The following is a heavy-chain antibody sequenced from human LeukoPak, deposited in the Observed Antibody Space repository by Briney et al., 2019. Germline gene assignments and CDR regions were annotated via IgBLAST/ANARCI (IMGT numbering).Heavy chain of an antibody. D-gene: IGHD5-18*01. J-gene: IGHJ4*02. Sequence: KPSETLSLTCTVSGGSISSSSYYWGWIRQPPGKGLEWIGSIYYSGSTYYNPSLKSQVTISVDTSKNQFSLKLSSVTAADTAVYYCARFRYSYGFEYFDYWGQGTLVTVSS. CDR2: IYYSGST. V-gene: IGHV4-39*01. CDR1: GGSISSSSYY. CDR3: ARFRYSYGFEYFDY.